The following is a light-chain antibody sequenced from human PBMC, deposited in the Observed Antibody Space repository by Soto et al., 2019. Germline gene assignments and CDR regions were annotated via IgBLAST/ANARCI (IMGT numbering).Light chain of an antibody. V-gene: IGLV2-8*01. CDR1: SSDIGTYDY. Sequence: QSVLTQPPSASGSLGQSVTISCTGTSSDIGTYDYVSWYQQHPGRAPKLIIFEVSKRPLVVPDRFSGSKSGNTASLIVSGLQPDDEAEYHCTSYTGDDFTFVFGTGTKVTVL. J-gene: IGLJ1*01. CDR2: EVS. CDR3: TSYTGDDFTFV.